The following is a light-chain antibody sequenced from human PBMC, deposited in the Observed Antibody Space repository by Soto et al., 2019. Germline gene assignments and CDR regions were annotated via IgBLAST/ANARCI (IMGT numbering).Light chain of an antibody. V-gene: IGKV3-20*01. CDR2: GAS. J-gene: IGKJ5*01. Sequence: DIELTQSPGTLSLSPGERATLSCRASQSVSSCYLAWYQQKPGQAPRLLIYGASSMATGIPDRFSGSGSGTDFTLTISRLEPEDFAAYYCQQYGSTPFTFGQGTRLEIK. CDR1: QSVSSCY. CDR3: QQYGSTPFT.